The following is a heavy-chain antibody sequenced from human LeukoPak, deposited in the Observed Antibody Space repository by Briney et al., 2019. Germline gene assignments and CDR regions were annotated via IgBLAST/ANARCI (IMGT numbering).Heavy chain of an antibody. CDR3: AREGYCSSTSCTDY. V-gene: IGHV4-4*07. D-gene: IGHD2-2*01. CDR1: GGSISSYY. CDR2: IYTSGST. J-gene: IGHJ4*02. Sequence: PSETLSLTCTVSGGSISSYYWSWIRQPAGKGLEWIGRIYTSGSTNYNPSLKSRVTMSVDTSKNQFSLKLSSVTAADTAVYYCAREGYCSSTSCTDYWGQGTLVTVSS.